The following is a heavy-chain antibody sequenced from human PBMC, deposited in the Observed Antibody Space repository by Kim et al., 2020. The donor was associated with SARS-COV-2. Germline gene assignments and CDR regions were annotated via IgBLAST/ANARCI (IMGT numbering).Heavy chain of an antibody. V-gene: IGHV3-23*01. Sequence: YYADSVKGRFTISRDNSKNTLNLRMNNLRAEDTALYYCAYASGWYEFDYWGQGTLVTVSS. J-gene: IGHJ4*02. CDR3: AYASGWYEFDY. D-gene: IGHD6-19*01.